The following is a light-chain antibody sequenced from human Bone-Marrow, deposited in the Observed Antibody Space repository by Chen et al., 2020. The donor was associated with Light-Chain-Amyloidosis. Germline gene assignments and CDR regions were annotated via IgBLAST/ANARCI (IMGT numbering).Light chain of an antibody. J-gene: IGLJ3*02. CDR2: EDN. CDR1: SGNIAANY. V-gene: IGLV6-57*02. CDR3: QSYDTSAWV. Sequence: LLHQPPSVASPPGATVITCCTGRSGNIAANYVHWYQQRPRRVATNVIYEDNQRPSGVPDRFAGSIDSSSNSASLTISGLRTEDEADHYCQSYDTSAWVFGGGTKLTVL.